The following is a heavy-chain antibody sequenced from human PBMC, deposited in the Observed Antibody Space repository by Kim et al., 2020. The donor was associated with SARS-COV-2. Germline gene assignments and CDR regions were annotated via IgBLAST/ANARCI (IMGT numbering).Heavy chain of an antibody. V-gene: IGHV3-15*01. CDR1: GFSFSKAW. CDR3: TTFDYGDGDSRDY. D-gene: IGHD4-17*01. J-gene: IGHJ4*02. CDR2: IKSEDDGGTA. Sequence: GGSLRLSCVASGFSFSKAWMTWVRQAPGRGLEWVGQIKSEDDGGTADFAAPVKGRFSISRDDLRQMVYLQMNRLKTEDTALYYCTTFDYGDGDSRDYWGRGNLVSVYS.